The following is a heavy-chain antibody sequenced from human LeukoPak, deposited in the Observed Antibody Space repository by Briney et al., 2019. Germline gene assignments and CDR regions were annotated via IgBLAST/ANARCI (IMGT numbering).Heavy chain of an antibody. CDR2: ISGSGGST. J-gene: IGHJ4*02. D-gene: IGHD3-10*01. CDR1: GFTFSSYA. Sequence: GGSLRLSWAASGFTFSSYAMSWVRQAPGKGLEWVSAISGSGGSTYYADSVKGRFTISRDNSKNTLYLQMNSLRAEDTAVYYCAKDRSGSYWGKNFDYWGQGTLVTVSS. V-gene: IGHV3-23*01. CDR3: AKDRSGSYWGKNFDY.